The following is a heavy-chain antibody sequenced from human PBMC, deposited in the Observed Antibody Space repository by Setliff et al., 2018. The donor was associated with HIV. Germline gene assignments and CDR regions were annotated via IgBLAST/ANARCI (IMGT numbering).Heavy chain of an antibody. CDR3: ARDIYYYDSRGYYFAFDP. Sequence: SVKVSCKASGCTFSSYAISWVRQAPGQGLEWMGGIIPILGIANYAQKFQGRVTITADESTSTAYMELSSLRSEDTAVYYCARDIYYYDSRGYYFAFDPWGQGTLVTVSS. D-gene: IGHD3-22*01. J-gene: IGHJ5*02. CDR1: GCTFSSYA. V-gene: IGHV1-69*10. CDR2: IIPILGIA.